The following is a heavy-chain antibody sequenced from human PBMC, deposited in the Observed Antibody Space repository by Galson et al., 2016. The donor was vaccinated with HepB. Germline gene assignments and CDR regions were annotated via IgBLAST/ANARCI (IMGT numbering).Heavy chain of an antibody. CDR2: ISASGAGT. J-gene: IGHJ4*02. Sequence: SLRLSCAASGFTFINYAMTWVRQAPEKGLEWVSGISASGAGTYYADSVKGRFTISRDNFKNTLYLQMNSLRAEDTAVYYCAKEISVAGVNGLPSDYWGQGTLVTVSS. D-gene: IGHD6-19*01. CDR3: AKEISVAGVNGLPSDY. V-gene: IGHV3-23*01. CDR1: GFTFINYA.